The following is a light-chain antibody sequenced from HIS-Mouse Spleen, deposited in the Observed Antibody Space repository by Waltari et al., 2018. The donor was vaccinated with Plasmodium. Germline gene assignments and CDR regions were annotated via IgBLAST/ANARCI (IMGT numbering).Light chain of an antibody. V-gene: IGLV3-10*01. Sequence: SYELTQPPSVSVSPGQTARITCSGDALPKKYAYWYQKKSGQAPVLVIYEDSKRPSGIPERCSGSISGTMATLTISGAQVEDEADYYCYSTDSSGNHRVFGGGTKLTVL. J-gene: IGLJ3*02. CDR1: ALPKKY. CDR3: YSTDSSGNHRV. CDR2: EDS.